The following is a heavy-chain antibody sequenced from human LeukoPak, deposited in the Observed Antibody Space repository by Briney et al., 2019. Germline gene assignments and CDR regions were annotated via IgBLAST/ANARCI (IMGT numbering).Heavy chain of an antibody. CDR1: GFTFSSYS. D-gene: IGHD6-6*01. J-gene: IGHJ4*02. Sequence: GGSLRLSCAASGFTFSSYSMNWVRQAPGKGLEWVSSISSSSSYIYYADSVKGRFTISRDNAKNSLYLQMNSLRAEDTAVYYCAREEYSSSWTIDYWGQGILVTVSS. CDR3: AREEYSSSWTIDY. V-gene: IGHV3-21*01. CDR2: ISSSSSYI.